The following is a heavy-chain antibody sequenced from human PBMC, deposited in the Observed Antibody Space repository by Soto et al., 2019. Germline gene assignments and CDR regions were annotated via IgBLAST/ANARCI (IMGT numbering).Heavy chain of an antibody. CDR2: IKQDGSEK. CDR1: GFTFTTYW. CDR3: ACGRKCAS. Sequence: RLSCAASGFTFTTYWMTWVRQAPGKGLEWVANIKQDGSEKYYVDSVKGRFTISRDNAKNSVYLQMNSLRAEDTAVYYCACGRKCASRGWGPLVTGPS. J-gene: IGHJ1*01. D-gene: IGHD1-26*01. V-gene: IGHV3-7*03.